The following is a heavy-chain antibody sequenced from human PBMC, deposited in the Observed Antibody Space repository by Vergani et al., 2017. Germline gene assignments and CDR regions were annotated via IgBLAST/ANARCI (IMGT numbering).Heavy chain of an antibody. CDR2: IYYSGST. V-gene: IGHV4-59*12. Sequence: QVQLQESGPGLVKPSETLSLTCTVSGGSISIYYWSWIRQPPGKGLEWIGDIYYSGSTNYNPSLKSRVTISVDTSKNQFSLKLSSVTAADTAVYYCARGRTSKGIAAAATKYFDLWGRGTLVTVSS. J-gene: IGHJ2*01. CDR3: ARGRTSKGIAAAATKYFDL. CDR1: GGSISIYY. D-gene: IGHD6-13*01.